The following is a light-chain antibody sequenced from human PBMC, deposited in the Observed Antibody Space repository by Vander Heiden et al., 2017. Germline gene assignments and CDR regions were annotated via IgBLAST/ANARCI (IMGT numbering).Light chain of an antibody. CDR1: QSPFYASNIQNH. J-gene: IGKJ1*01. CDR3: QQYYSSPWT. Sequence: DIVMTQSPASLAVSLGERATINCKSSQSPFYASNIQNHLAWYQQKPGQPPKLLIYWASTRQSGVPDRFSGSGSGTDFTLTISSLQAEDVAVYYCQQYYSSPWTFGQGTKVEIK. CDR2: WAS. V-gene: IGKV4-1*01.